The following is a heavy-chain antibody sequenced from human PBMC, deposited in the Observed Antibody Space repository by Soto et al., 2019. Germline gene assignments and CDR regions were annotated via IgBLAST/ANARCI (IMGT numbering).Heavy chain of an antibody. V-gene: IGHV5-51*01. CDR1: GYSFTSYW. J-gene: IGHJ6*02. CDR3: ARQGDSSGYYYVDYYYYGMDV. CDR2: IYPGDSDT. D-gene: IGHD3-22*01. Sequence: GESLKISCKGSGYSFTSYWIGWVRQMPGKGLEWMGIIYPGDSDTRYSPSFQGQVTISADKSISTAYLQWSSLKASDTAMYYCARQGDSSGYYYVDYYYYGMDVWGQGTTVTVS.